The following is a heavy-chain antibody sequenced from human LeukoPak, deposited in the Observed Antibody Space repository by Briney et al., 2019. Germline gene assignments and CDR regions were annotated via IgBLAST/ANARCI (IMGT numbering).Heavy chain of an antibody. J-gene: IGHJ4*02. CDR1: GFTFSRYW. V-gene: IGHV3-74*01. D-gene: IGHD1-26*01. CDR3: ARGSLGDGSLLIDY. CDR2: INSDGSDI. Sequence: GRSLRLSCAASGFTFSRYWMHWVRQAPGKGLVWVSRINSDGSDITYADSVKGRFTISRDNAKNTVYLQMNSLRAEDTAVYYCARGSLGDGSLLIDYWGQGTLVTVSS.